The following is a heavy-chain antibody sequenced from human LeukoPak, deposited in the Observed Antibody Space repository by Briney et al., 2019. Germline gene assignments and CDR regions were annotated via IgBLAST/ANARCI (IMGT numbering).Heavy chain of an antibody. J-gene: IGHJ3*02. D-gene: IGHD5-18*01. Sequence: GGSLRLSCTASGFTFGDYAMSWFRKAPGKGLEWVSGISGSGGNTYYADSVKGRFTISRDNSKNTLYLQLNSLRAEDTAVYYCAKGWGYSYGTDAFDIWGQGTMVTVSS. CDR2: ISGSGGNT. CDR1: GFTFGDYA. V-gene: IGHV3-23*01. CDR3: AKGWGYSYGTDAFDI.